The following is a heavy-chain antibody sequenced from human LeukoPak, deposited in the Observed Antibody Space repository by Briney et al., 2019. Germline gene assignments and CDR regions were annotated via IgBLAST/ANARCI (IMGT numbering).Heavy chain of an antibody. Sequence: GGSLRLSCAASGFTVSSNCAMTWVRQAPGKGLEWVSTISSSASSTYFADSVKGRFTISRDNSKNTLFLQMDSLTAEDTSLYYCAKALGGGSYYDYWGQGTLVTVSS. V-gene: IGHV3-23*01. D-gene: IGHD1-26*01. CDR3: AKALGGGSYYDY. J-gene: IGHJ4*02. CDR1: GFTVSSNCA. CDR2: ISSSASST.